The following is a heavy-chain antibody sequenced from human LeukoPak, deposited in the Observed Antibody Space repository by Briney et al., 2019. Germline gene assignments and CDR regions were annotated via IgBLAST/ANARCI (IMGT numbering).Heavy chain of an antibody. D-gene: IGHD3-10*02. J-gene: IGHJ4*02. CDR1: GFTFSNYW. CDR2: IKEDGSET. CDR3: ARDPYVSNFDY. V-gene: IGHV3-7*03. Sequence: PGGSLRLSCAASGFTFSNYWMRWVRQARGKGPEWMGNIKEDGSETYYVDSVKGRFTISRDNAQNSLYLHMHSLRVEDTAVHYCARDPYVSNFDYWGQGTLVPVSS.